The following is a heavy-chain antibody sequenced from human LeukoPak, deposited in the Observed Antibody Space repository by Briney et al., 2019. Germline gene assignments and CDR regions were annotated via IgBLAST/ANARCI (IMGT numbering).Heavy chain of an antibody. Sequence: PSETLSLTCTVSGGSISSYYWSWIRQPPGKGLEWIGYIYYSGSTNYNPSLKSRVTISVDTSKNQFSLKLSSVTAADTAVYYCARARSGAEGYFDYWGQGTLVTVSS. V-gene: IGHV4-59*01. J-gene: IGHJ4*02. CDR2: IYYSGST. CDR3: ARARSGAEGYFDY. D-gene: IGHD3-10*01. CDR1: GGSISSYY.